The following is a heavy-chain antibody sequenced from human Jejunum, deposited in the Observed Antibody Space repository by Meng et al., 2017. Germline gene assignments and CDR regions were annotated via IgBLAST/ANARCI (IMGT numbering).Heavy chain of an antibody. J-gene: IGHJ4*02. D-gene: IGHD3-10*01. CDR2: VTAGNGDT. CDR3: ARAMPYSSGSFDY. Sequence: HVHLVVLGADVNETRPSVTVPCKAPAFHLVSYATSWVRQAPGQELEWMGWVTAGNGDTTYSQKCYGRVTIIRATSATTAHMELRSMRSEDTAVYYCARAMPYSSGSFDYWGQGTLVTVSS. V-gene: IGHV1-3*01. CDR1: AFHLVSYA.